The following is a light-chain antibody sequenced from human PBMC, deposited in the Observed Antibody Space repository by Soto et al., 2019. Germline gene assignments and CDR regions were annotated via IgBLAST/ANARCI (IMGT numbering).Light chain of an antibody. J-gene: IGKJ3*01. CDR3: QQRSNWPPYWT. CDR2: DAS. V-gene: IGKV3-11*01. Sequence: EIVLTQSPATLSLSPGERATLSCRASQSVSSYLAWYQQKPGQAPRLLIYDASNRATGIPARFSGSGSGTDFTLTISSLKPEDFAVYYCQQRSNWPPYWTFGPGTKVDIK. CDR1: QSVSSY.